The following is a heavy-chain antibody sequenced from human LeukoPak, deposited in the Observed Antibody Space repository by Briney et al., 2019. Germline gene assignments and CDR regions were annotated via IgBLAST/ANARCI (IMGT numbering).Heavy chain of an antibody. J-gene: IGHJ4*02. Sequence: SETLSLTCTVSGGSFNNYYWTWIRQPPGKGLEWIGYIYSSGSTNYNPSLKSRVTISIDTSKNQFSLKLSSVTAADTAIYYCARDPSRTSSWYDYWGQGTLVTVSS. CDR2: IYSSGST. V-gene: IGHV4-59*01. CDR1: GGSFNNYY. D-gene: IGHD6-13*01. CDR3: ARDPSRTSSWYDY.